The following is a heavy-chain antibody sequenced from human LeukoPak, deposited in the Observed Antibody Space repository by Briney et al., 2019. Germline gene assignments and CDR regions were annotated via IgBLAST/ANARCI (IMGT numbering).Heavy chain of an antibody. J-gene: IGHJ4*02. V-gene: IGHV1-2*02. Sequence: ASVKDSCKASGYTFTDYYMHWVRRAPGQGLEWMGWINPNSGVTNSAQRFQGRVTMTRDTSITTAYMELSSLTSDDTAVYYCAKDGGFDYWGQGTRVTVSS. CDR3: AKDGGFDY. CDR2: INPNSGVT. CDR1: GYTFTDYY.